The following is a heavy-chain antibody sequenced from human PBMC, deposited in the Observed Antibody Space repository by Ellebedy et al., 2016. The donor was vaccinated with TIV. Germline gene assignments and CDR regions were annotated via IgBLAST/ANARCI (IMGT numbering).Heavy chain of an antibody. CDR1: GFTFNTYA. CDR2: ISGSGDNT. Sequence: GGSLRLSXAASGFTFNTYAMSWVRQAPGKGLEWVSAISGSGDNTYYADSVKGRFTISRDNSKNTLDLQMNSLRAEDTAVYYCAKVGHPTYYYYYYMDVWGKGTTVTVSS. CDR3: AKVGHPTYYYYYYMDV. V-gene: IGHV3-23*01. J-gene: IGHJ6*03.